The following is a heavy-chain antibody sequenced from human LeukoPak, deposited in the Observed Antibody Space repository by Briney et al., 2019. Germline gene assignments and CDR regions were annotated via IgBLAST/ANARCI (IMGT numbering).Heavy chain of an antibody. D-gene: IGHD2-2*01. V-gene: IGHV4-34*01. CDR3: AREEVVLAATRFDH. CDR1: GGPLSVYY. J-gene: IGHJ4*02. Sequence: SETLSLTCAVYGGPLSVYYWSWIRQPPGKGVEWIGEINHSGSTNHTPSLKSRHTISVDTPKNVFSLAQISVLAADTAVYYCAREEVVLAATRFDHWGQGTLVTVSS. CDR2: INHSGST.